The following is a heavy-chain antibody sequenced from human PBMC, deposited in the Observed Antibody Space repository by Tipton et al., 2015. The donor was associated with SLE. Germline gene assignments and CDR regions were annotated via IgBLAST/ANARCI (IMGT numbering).Heavy chain of an antibody. CDR2: VYHTGNT. CDR1: TYSISNGHY. J-gene: IGHJ5*02. Sequence: TLSLTCSVSTYSISNGHYWAWVRQPPGKGLEWIETVYHTGNTYYNPSLKSRVTISVDTSKNQFSLKLSSVTAADTALYYCARGKGWFDPWGQGTLVTVSS. V-gene: IGHV4-38-2*02. CDR3: ARGKGWFDP.